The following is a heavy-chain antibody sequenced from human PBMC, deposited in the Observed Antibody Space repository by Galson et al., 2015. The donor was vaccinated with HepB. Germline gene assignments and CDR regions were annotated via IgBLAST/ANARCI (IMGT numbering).Heavy chain of an antibody. CDR2: IVPIVGRR. J-gene: IGHJ1*01. CDR1: GDSFSNYA. CDR3: ATCPLNSGADTAEYLQY. D-gene: IGHD7-27*01. Sequence: SVKVSCKASGDSFSNYADNWVRQAPGQGLEWMGRIVPIVGRRDYAQRFQGRVTIIADKDTPTVYLDLRSLKSEDTAVYYCATCPLNSGADTAEYLQYWGQGTLLTVSS. V-gene: IGHV1-69*04.